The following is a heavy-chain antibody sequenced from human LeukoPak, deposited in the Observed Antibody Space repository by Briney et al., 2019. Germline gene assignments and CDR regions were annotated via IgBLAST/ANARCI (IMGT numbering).Heavy chain of an antibody. J-gene: IGHJ4*02. CDR3: AAEFSSGQWLDWDY. CDR1: ADSLRNYY. V-gene: IGHV4-59*01. D-gene: IGHD6-19*01. CDR2: IYNSGST. Sequence: SETLSLTCTVSADSLRNYYWTWLRQPPGKGLEWIGYIYNSGSTNYNTSLTSRVTISMDTSKNQFSLKLSSVTAADTAVYYCAAEFSSGQWLDWDYWGQGTLVTVSS.